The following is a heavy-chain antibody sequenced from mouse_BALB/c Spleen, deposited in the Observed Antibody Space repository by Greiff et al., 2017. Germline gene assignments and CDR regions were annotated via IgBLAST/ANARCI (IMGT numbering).Heavy chain of an antibody. D-gene: IGHD1-2*01. J-gene: IGHJ3*01. V-gene: IGHV1-18*01. Sequence: VHVKQSGPELVKPGASVKISCKTSGYTFTEYTMHWVKQSHGKSLEWIGGINPNNGGTSYNQKFKGKATLTVDKSSSTAYMELRSLTSEDSAVYYCALITTATPWFAYWGQGTLVTVSA. CDR3: ALITTATPWFAY. CDR1: GYTFTEYT. CDR2: INPNNGGT.